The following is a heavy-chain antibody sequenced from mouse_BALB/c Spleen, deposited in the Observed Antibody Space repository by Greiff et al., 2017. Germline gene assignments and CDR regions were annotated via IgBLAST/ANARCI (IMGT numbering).Heavy chain of an antibody. V-gene: IGHV1-14*01. D-gene: IGHD1-1*01. CDR1: GYTFTSYV. CDR3: AVATVGYAMDY. J-gene: IGHJ4*01. CDR2: INPYNDGT. Sequence: EVQLQQSGPELVKPGASVKMSCKASGYTFTSYVMHWVKQKPGQGLEWIGYINPYNDGTKYNEKFKGKATLTSDKSSSTAYMELSSLTSEDSAVYYCAVATVGYAMDYWGQGTSVTVSS.